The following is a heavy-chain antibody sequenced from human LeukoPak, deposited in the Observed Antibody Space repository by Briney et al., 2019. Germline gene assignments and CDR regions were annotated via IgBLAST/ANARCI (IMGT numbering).Heavy chain of an antibody. CDR1: GGTFNSYA. CDR2: IIPLLDIT. V-gene: IGHV1-69*04. D-gene: IGHD3-10*01. Sequence: SVRVSCKASGGTFNSYAFSWVRQAPGQGLEWMGRIIPLLDITNYAQKFQSRVTISADKSTRTVYMELTSLTSDDTAVYYCARLRNYYGSGEEYFDFWGQGTLVTVSS. J-gene: IGHJ4*02. CDR3: ARLRNYYGSGEEYFDF.